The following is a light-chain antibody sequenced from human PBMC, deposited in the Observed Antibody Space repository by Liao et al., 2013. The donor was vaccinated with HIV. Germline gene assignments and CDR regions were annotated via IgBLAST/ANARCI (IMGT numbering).Light chain of an antibody. CDR1: NIGSKS. V-gene: IGLV3-21*01. CDR3: QAWDSATV. CDR2: YDN. J-gene: IGLJ3*02. Sequence: SYELSQPPSVSVAPGKTARITCGGNNIGSKSVHWYQQKPGQAPVLVIYYDNDRPSGIPERFSGSNSGDTATLTITGAQAMDEGDYYCQAWDSATVFGGGTKLTVL.